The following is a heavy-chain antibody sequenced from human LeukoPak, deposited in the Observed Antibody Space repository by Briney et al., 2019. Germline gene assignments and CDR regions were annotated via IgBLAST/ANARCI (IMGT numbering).Heavy chain of an antibody. V-gene: IGHV3-23*01. J-gene: IGHJ4*02. CDR1: GFTFSTFA. D-gene: IGHD2-8*02. CDR2: IFPSGGEI. CDR3: ATYRQVLLPFES. Sequence: GGSLRLSCAASGFTFSTFAMIWVRQPPGKGLGWVSSIFPSGGEIHYADSVRGRFTISRDNSKSTLSLQMNSLRAEDTAIYYCATYRQVLLPFESWGQGTLVTVSS.